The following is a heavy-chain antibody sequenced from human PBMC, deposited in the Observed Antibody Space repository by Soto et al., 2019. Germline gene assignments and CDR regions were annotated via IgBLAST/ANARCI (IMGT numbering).Heavy chain of an antibody. J-gene: IGHJ6*03. CDR1: GFTFSSYA. CDR3: AKWIAARPDYYYYMDV. D-gene: IGHD6-6*01. CDR2: ISSSGTST. V-gene: IGHV3-23*01. Sequence: GGSLRLSCAASGFTFSSYAMSWVRQAPGKGLEWVSTISSSGTSTYYADSVKGRFPISRDNSKNTLYLQMNSLRAEDTAVYYCAKWIAARPDYYYYMDVWGKGTTVTVSS.